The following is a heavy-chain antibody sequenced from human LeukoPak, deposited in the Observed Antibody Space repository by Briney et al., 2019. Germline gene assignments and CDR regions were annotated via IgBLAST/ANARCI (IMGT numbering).Heavy chain of an antibody. V-gene: IGHV4-59*01. J-gene: IGHJ4*02. D-gene: IGHD3-3*01. CDR2: IYYSGST. Sequence: PSETLSLTCAVYGGSFSGYYWSWIRQPPGKGLEWIGYIYYSGSTNYNPSLKSRVTISVDTSKNQFSLKLSSVTAADTAVYYCASVGRFYFDYWGQGTLVTVSS. CDR1: GGSFSGYY. CDR3: ASVGRFYFDY.